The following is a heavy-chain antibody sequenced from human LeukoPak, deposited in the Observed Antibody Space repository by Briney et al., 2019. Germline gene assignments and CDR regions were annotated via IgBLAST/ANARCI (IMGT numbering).Heavy chain of an antibody. J-gene: IGHJ4*02. CDR3: VKDRDSGYDSLDY. CDR1: GITFSSYA. V-gene: IGHV3-64D*06. D-gene: IGHD5-12*01. Sequence: GGSLRLSCSASGITFSSYAMHWVRQAPGKGLEYVSAISTNERSTYYADSVKGRFTISRDNSKNTLYLQMSSLRAEDTAVYYCVKDRDSGYDSLDYWGQGTLVTVSS. CDR2: ISTNERST.